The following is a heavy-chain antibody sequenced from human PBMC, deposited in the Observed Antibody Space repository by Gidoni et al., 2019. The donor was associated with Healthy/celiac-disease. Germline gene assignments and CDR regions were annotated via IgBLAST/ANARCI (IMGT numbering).Heavy chain of an antibody. Sequence: QVQLQKWGAGLLRPSETLSLTCDVYGGSLSGSYWSGIRQPPGKGLELIGDINHSGSTNYNPSLKSPVTISVDTSKNQFSLKLSSVTAADTAVYYCATELAVAGHRGDYWGQGTLVTVSS. D-gene: IGHD6-19*01. CDR1: GGSLSGSY. CDR3: ATELAVAGHRGDY. V-gene: IGHV4-34*01. CDR2: INHSGST. J-gene: IGHJ4*02.